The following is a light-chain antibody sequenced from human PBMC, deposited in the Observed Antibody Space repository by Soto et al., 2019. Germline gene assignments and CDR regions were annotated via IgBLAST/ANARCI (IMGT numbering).Light chain of an antibody. CDR2: AAS. Sequence: EIVLTQSQAPLPLSPGERATPSCRASRGLSSTTLAWSQQRPGQPPRLLIYAASTRATGIPDRFSGSGSGTDFTLTISRLEPEDFALYYCQQYGPSAMYTFGQGTRLEIK. V-gene: IGKV3-20*01. CDR3: QQYGPSAMYT. J-gene: IGKJ2*01. CDR1: RGLSSTT.